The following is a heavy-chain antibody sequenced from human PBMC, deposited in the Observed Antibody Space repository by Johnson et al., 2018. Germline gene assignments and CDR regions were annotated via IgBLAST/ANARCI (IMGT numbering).Heavy chain of an antibody. Sequence: EVQLVESGGGLVQPGGSLRLSCAASGFTLSSYSMNWVRQAPGKGLEWVSYITSSSSPKYYADSVKGRFTISRDNAKNSLYLQMHSRRGEDTDVYYCARDHGGIQLWGPNYYYMDVWGKGTTVTVSS. D-gene: IGHD5-18*01. CDR3: ARDHGGIQLWGPNYYYMDV. V-gene: IGHV3-48*01. CDR1: GFTLSSYS. J-gene: IGHJ6*03. CDR2: ITSSSSPK.